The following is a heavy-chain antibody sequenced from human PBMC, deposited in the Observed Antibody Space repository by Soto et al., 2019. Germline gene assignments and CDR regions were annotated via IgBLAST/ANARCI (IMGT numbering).Heavy chain of an antibody. V-gene: IGHV3-33*01. J-gene: IGHJ4*02. D-gene: IGHD6-19*01. CDR2: IWYDGSNK. CDR1: GFTFSSYG. Sequence: GGSLRLSCAASGFTFSSYGMHWVRQAPGKGLEWVAVIWYDGSNKYYADSVKGRFTISRDNSKNTLYLQMNSLRAEDTAVYYCARDAGVAVAVYYVDYWGQGTLVTVSS. CDR3: ARDAGVAVAVYYVDY.